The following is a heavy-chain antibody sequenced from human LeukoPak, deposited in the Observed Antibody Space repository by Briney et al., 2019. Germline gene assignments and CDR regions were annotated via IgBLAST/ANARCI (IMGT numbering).Heavy chain of an antibody. CDR1: GFTFSNYA. CDR2: IGTAGDT. V-gene: IGHV3-13*01. Sequence: GGSLRLSCAASGFTFSNYAMHWVRQVPGKGLEWVSAIGTAGDTYYSGSVKGRFTISRENAKNSLYLQMNSLRAGDTAVYYCARGYISGWNWFDPWGQGTLVTVSS. CDR3: ARGYISGWNWFDP. D-gene: IGHD6-19*01. J-gene: IGHJ5*02.